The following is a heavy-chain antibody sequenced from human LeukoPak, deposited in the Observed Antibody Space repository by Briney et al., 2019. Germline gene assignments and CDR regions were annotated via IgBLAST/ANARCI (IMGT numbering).Heavy chain of an antibody. D-gene: IGHD3-9*01. Sequence: SLRLSCTASGFTFGDYAMSWVRQAPGKGLEWVGFIRSKAYGGTTEYAASVKGRFTISRDDSKSIAYLQMNSLKTEDTAVYYCTRDSSLDYDILTGHDYWGQGTLVTVSS. CDR3: TRDSSLDYDILTGHDY. J-gene: IGHJ4*02. CDR1: GFTFGDYA. CDR2: IRSKAYGGTT. V-gene: IGHV3-49*04.